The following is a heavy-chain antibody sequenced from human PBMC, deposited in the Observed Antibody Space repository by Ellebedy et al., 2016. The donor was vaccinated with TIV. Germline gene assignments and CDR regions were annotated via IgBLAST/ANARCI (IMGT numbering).Heavy chain of an antibody. Sequence: GESLKISXAASGFTFRNYLMTWVRQAPGKGLEWVANIEQDGSGGSYVDSVKGRFTISRDNAKNSLYLQMNNLRAEDTAIYYCARGRSHGFDIWGQGTMVTVSS. CDR2: IEQDGSGG. CDR3: ARGRSHGFDI. CDR1: GFTFRNYL. V-gene: IGHV3-7*01. J-gene: IGHJ3*02.